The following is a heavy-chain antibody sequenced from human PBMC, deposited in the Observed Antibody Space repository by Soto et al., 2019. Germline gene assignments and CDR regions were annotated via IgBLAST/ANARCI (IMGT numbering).Heavy chain of an antibody. Sequence: QVQLVESGGGVVQPGRSLRLSCAASGFTFSSYGMHWVRQAPGKGLEWVAVIWYDGSNKYYADSVKGRFTISRDNSKNTLYLQMNSLRAEDTAVYYCARGHSGRYGGCVYWGQGTLVTVSS. D-gene: IGHD1-26*01. J-gene: IGHJ4*02. CDR1: GFTFSSYG. CDR3: ARGHSGRYGGCVY. CDR2: IWYDGSNK. V-gene: IGHV3-33*01.